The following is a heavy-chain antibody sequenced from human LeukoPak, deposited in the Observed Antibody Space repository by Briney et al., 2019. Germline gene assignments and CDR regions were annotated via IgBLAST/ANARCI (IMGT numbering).Heavy chain of an antibody. Sequence: SGGSLRLSCAASGFTFSSYSMNWVRQAPGKGLEWVSSISSSSSYIYYADSVKGRFTISRDNAKNSLYLQMNSLRAEDTAVYYCASVLTTGTTGYYYGMDVWGQGTTVTV. CDR2: ISSSSSYI. V-gene: IGHV3-21*01. J-gene: IGHJ6*02. CDR1: GFTFSSYS. D-gene: IGHD4-11*01. CDR3: ASVLTTGTTGYYYGMDV.